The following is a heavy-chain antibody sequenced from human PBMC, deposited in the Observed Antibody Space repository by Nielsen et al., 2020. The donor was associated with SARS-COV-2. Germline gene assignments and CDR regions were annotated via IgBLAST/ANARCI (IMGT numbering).Heavy chain of an antibody. V-gene: IGHV3-23*01. CDR2: VSGNVAQTT. D-gene: IGHD5-12*01. CDR1: GFTFSSYA. CDR3: ARDGRIGYGVYLDY. Sequence: GESLKISCAASGFTFSSYAMSWVRQAPGKGLEWVSAVSGNVAQTTYYADSVKGRFTISRDNSQNTLYLEMNGLRAEDTAIYYCARDGRIGYGVYLDYWGQGTPVTVSS. J-gene: IGHJ4*02.